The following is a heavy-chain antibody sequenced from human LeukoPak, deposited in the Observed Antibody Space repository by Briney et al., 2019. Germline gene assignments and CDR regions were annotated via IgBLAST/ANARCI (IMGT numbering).Heavy chain of an antibody. D-gene: IGHD1-1*01. CDR3: ARTGSTGGY. J-gene: IGHJ4*02. CDR2: IHYSGST. CDR1: GGSVSGGNYY. Sequence: SETLSLTCTVSGGSVSGGNYYCSWIRQSPGTGLEWIGYIHYSGSTVYNPSLKSRVTMSIGTSKNQFSWNLSSVTAAATGVYYCARTGSTGGYWGQGTLVTVSS. V-gene: IGHV4-61*01.